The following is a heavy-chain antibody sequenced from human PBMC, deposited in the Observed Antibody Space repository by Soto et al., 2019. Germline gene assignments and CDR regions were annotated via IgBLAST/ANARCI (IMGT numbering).Heavy chain of an antibody. CDR2: IYQSGIT. CDR1: GGSVSADEW. CDR3: AKGSTWRVDP. V-gene: IGHV4-4*02. D-gene: IGHD3-3*01. Sequence: QVQLQESGPGLVKPSETLSLTCAVSGGSVSADEWWSWVRQTPERGLEWIGEIYQSGITNYNPSLKSRVTLPLDKPKYRFSLKVSSVTAADMAVYYCAKGSTWRVDPWGQGTLVTVSS. J-gene: IGHJ5*02.